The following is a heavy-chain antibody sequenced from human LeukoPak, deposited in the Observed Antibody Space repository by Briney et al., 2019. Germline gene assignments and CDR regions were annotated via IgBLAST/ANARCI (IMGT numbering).Heavy chain of an antibody. J-gene: IGHJ4*02. V-gene: IGHV3-23*01. CDR1: GFTFSSYA. Sequence: GGSLGLSCAASGFTFSSYAMSWVRQAPGKGLEWVSAISGSGGSTYYADSVKGRFTISRDNSKSTLYLQMNSLRAEDTAVYYCAKDRSSSWYPLCFDYWGQGTLVTVSS. CDR3: AKDRSSSWYPLCFDY. D-gene: IGHD6-13*01. CDR2: ISGSGGST.